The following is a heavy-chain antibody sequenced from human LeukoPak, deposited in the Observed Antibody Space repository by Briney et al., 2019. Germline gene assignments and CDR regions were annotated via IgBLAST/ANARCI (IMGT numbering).Heavy chain of an antibody. J-gene: IGHJ4*02. Sequence: GGSLRLSCAASGLTFSDYAMSWVRQAPGKGLEWVSTISDNGGGTYYADSVKGRFTISRDNSKNTLFLQMNSLRAEDSAVYYCATDREGDPSAYYLVGGQGTLITVSS. D-gene: IGHD3-22*01. CDR3: ATDREGDPSAYYLV. CDR2: ISDNGGGT. V-gene: IGHV3-23*01. CDR1: GLTFSDYA.